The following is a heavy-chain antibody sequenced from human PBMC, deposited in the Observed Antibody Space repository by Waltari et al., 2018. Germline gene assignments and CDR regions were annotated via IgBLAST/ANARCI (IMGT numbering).Heavy chain of an antibody. Sequence: QVQLVESGGGVVQPGGSLRLSCAASGFPFSSYGMHWGRQAPGKGLEWVAFIRYDGSNKYYADSGKGRFTISRDNSKNTLYLQMNSLRAEDTAVYYCAKKGEGMDVWGKGTTVTVSS. CDR1: GFPFSSYG. J-gene: IGHJ6*04. V-gene: IGHV3-30*02. CDR3: AKKGEGMDV. D-gene: IGHD3-16*01. CDR2: IRYDGSNK.